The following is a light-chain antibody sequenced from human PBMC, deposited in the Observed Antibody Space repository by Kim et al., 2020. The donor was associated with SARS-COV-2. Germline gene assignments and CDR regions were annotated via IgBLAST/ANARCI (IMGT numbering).Light chain of an antibody. J-gene: IGLJ2*01. CDR2: SNN. Sequence: QSVLTQPPSASGTPGQRVTISCSGSSSNIGSNTVNWYQQLPGTAPKLLIYSNNQRPSGVPDRFSGSKSGTSASLATSGLQSEDEADYYCAAWDDSLNGQVFGGGTQLTVL. V-gene: IGLV1-44*01. CDR1: SSNIGSNT. CDR3: AAWDDSLNGQV.